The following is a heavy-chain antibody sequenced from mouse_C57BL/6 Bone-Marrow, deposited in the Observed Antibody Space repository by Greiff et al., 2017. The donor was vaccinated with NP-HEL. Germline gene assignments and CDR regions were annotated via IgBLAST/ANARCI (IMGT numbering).Heavy chain of an antibody. CDR2: SRNKANAYTT. V-gene: IGHV7-1*01. CDR1: GFTFSDFY. CDR3: AREAGVRDWFAD. J-gene: IGHJ3*01. Sequence: EVMLVESGGGLVQSGRSLRLSCATSGFTFSDFYMEWVRQAPGKGLEWVAASRNKANAYTTAYSASVQGRFIVSRDTSQSILYRQMNALRAEDTAIYYCAREAGVRDWFADWGQGTLVTVSA. D-gene: IGHD2-2*01.